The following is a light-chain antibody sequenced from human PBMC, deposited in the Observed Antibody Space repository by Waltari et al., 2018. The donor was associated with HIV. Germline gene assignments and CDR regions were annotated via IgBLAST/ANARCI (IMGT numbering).Light chain of an antibody. CDR2: EGS. V-gene: IGLV3-10*01. J-gene: IGLJ2*01. Sequence: SYDLPQPPPVAVSPGQPARITCTGDALPKKYASWYQQKSGQALVLVIYEGSKRPSGVPERCSGASSGTTATLTISGGEVEDEADYYCYSTDNSGNHRVFGAGTKLTVL. CDR3: YSTDNSGNHRV. CDR1: ALPKKY.